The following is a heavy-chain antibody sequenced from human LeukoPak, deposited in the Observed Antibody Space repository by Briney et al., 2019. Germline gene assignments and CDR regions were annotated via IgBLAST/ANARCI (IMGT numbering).Heavy chain of an antibody. V-gene: IGHV4-59*01. CDR2: VDHTGST. D-gene: IGHD3-22*01. J-gene: IGHJ4*02. CDR3: ARDRYYYDSSGYYYYFDY. Sequence: SETLSLTCSVSDDSITMYYWTWIRQPPGKGLEWIGYVDHTGSTNFNPSLNGRVSISRDTTKNLFSLRLRSVTAADTAVYFCARDRYYYDSSGYYYYFDYWGQGTLVTVSS. CDR1: DDSITMYY.